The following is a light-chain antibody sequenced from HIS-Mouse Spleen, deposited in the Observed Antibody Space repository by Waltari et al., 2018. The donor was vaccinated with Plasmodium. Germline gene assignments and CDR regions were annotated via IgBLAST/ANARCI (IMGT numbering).Light chain of an antibody. CDR3: CSYAGSYTYV. V-gene: IGLV2-11*01. Sequence: QSALTPPRSVSGSPGQSVTLPCPGTSSDVGGYNYVSWYQQHPGKAPKLMIYDVIKRPSGVPDRFSGSKSGNTASLTISGLQAEDEADYYCCSYAGSYTYVFGTGTKVTVL. J-gene: IGLJ1*01. CDR2: DVI. CDR1: SSDVGGYNY.